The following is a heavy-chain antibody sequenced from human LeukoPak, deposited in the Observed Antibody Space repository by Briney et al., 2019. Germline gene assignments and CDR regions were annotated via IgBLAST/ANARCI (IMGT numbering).Heavy chain of an antibody. CDR3: AHYGDYRFLYYFDH. V-gene: IGHV2-5*02. CDR2: IYWDNNK. D-gene: IGHD4-17*01. CDR1: GFSLSTSGVG. Sequence: KSGPTLVNPTQTLTLTCSFSGFSLSTSGVGVGWIRQPPGKALEWLALIYWDNNKLYSPSLKSRLTITKDTSKNQVVLTMTNMDPVDTATYSCAHYGDYRFLYYFDHWGQGTLVTASS. J-gene: IGHJ4*02.